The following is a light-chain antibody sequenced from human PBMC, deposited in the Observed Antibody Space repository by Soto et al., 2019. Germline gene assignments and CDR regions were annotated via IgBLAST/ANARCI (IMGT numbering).Light chain of an antibody. Sequence: EIVLTQSPGTLSLSPCDRATLPCRPSQSVSSSYFAWYQQKPGQAPRLLIYGASIRATGIPDRFSGSGSGTDFTLTISRLEPEDFAVYYCQQYYSLPLTFGGGTKVDIK. J-gene: IGKJ4*01. CDR2: GAS. CDR1: QSVSSSY. V-gene: IGKV3-20*01. CDR3: QQYYSLPLT.